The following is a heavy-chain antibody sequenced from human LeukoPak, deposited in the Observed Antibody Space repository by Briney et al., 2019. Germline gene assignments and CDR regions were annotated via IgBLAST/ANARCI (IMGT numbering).Heavy chain of an antibody. J-gene: IGHJ4*02. CDR3: ARDQYSSSSGGRDY. Sequence: ASVKVSCKASGYTSTSDGISWVRQAPGHGHEWMGWISAYNGNTTYEQNLQGRVTMTTDTSTSTAYMELRSLRSDDTAVYYCARDQYSSSSGGRDYWGQGTLVTVSS. V-gene: IGHV1-18*01. D-gene: IGHD6-6*01. CDR2: ISAYNGNT. CDR1: GYTSTSDG.